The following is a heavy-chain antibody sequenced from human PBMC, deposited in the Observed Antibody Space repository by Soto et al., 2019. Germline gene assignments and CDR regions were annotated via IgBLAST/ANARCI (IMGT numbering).Heavy chain of an antibody. D-gene: IGHD1-1*01. Sequence: EVQLVESGGGVVQPGGSLRLSCAASGFTFSGYWMHWVRQAPGKGLVWVSSIDGDGSRTNYADSVKGRFTISRDNAKNTLYLQMNSLRAEDTAVYYCARELASYNDYWGQGTLVTVSS. CDR2: IDGDGSRT. J-gene: IGHJ4*02. V-gene: IGHV3-74*01. CDR3: ARELASYNDY. CDR1: GFTFSGYW.